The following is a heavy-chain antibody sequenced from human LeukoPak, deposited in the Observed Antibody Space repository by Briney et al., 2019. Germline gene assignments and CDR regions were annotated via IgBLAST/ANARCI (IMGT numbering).Heavy chain of an antibody. J-gene: IGHJ4*02. V-gene: IGHV1-18*01. CDR3: ARVGVSSGRDCYPSDY. Sequence: ASVKVSCKASGYTFTNYGFNWVRQAPGQGLEWLGWISTYTGNTNYAQKFRGRVTMTTDTSTSTAYMELRSLRSDDTAVYYCARVGVSSGRDCYPSDYWGQGALVTVSS. CDR2: ISTYTGNT. D-gene: IGHD2-21*02. CDR1: GYTFTNYG.